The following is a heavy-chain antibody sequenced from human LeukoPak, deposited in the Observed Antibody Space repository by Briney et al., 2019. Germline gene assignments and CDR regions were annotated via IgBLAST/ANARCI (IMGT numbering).Heavy chain of an antibody. D-gene: IGHD3-22*01. CDR3: ARDRVPDYYDSSGYFRLDY. V-gene: IGHV3-7*01. Sequence: PGGSLRLSCAASGFTFSNYWMTWVRQAPGKGLEWVANIKEDGSEKYYVDSVKGRFTISRDDAKNSLYLEINSLRAEDTAVYYCARDRVPDYYDSSGYFRLDYWGQGTLVTVSS. CDR2: IKEDGSEK. CDR1: GFTFSNYW. J-gene: IGHJ4*02.